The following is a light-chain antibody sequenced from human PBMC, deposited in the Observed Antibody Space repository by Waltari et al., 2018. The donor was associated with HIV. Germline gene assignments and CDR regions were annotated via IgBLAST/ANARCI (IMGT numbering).Light chain of an antibody. J-gene: IGLJ1*01. CDR1: SSDVGGYNY. CDR2: DVI. V-gene: IGLV2-11*01. Sequence: QSALTQPRSVSGSPGQSVTIPCTGTSSDVGGYNYVSWYQQHPGKAPPVLIHDVIKLPSGVPDRFSGSKSGNTASLTISGLQAEDEAHYYCCSYAGTYTSFVFGAGTKVTVL. CDR3: CSYAGTYTSFV.